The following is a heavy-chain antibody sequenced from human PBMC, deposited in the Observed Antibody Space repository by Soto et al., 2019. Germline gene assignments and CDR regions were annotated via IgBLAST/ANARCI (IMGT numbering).Heavy chain of an antibody. CDR3: AKGSWSSRYCSGGSCYRGHFDY. CDR2: ISGSGGST. V-gene: IGHV3-23*01. J-gene: IGHJ4*02. D-gene: IGHD2-15*01. Sequence: GGSLRLSCAASGFTFSSYAMSWVRQAPGKGLEWVSAISGSGGSTYYADSVKGRFTISRDNSKNTLYLQMNSLRAEDTAVYYCAKGSWSSRYCSGGSCYRGHFDYWGQGTLVTVSS. CDR1: GFTFSSYA.